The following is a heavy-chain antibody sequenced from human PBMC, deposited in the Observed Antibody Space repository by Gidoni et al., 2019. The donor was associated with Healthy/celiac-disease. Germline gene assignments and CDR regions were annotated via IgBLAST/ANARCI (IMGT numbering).Heavy chain of an antibody. J-gene: IGHJ4*02. CDR2: IAYDGSNK. CDR3: AKDRLVATIRRGFDY. V-gene: IGHV3-30*18. CDR1: GFTFSSYG. Sequence: QVQLVESGGGVVQPGRSLRLSCAASGFTFSSYGMHWVRQAPGKGLEWVAVIAYDGSNKYYADSVKGRFTISRDNSKNTLYLQMNSLRAEDTAVYYCAKDRLVATIRRGFDYWGQGTLVTVSS. D-gene: IGHD5-12*01.